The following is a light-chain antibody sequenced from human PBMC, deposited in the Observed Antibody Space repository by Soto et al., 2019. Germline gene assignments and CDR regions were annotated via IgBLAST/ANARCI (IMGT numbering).Light chain of an antibody. CDR2: AAS. Sequence: IQMTQSPSTLSASVGDRVTITCRASQGISNYLAWYQQKPGKVPKLLIYAASTLQSGVPSRFSGSGSGTDFTLTISCLQSEDSATYYCLQDINYPWTSGQGTKVDIK. V-gene: IGKV1-6*01. J-gene: IGKJ1*01. CDR3: LQDINYPWT. CDR1: QGISNY.